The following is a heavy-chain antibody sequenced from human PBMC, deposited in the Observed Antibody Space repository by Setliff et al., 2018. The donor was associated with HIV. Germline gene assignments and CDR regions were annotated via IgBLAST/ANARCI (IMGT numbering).Heavy chain of an antibody. J-gene: IGHJ5*02. CDR1: GYSFTSYG. V-gene: IGHV1-18*01. CDR3: ARGTTPLGWFDP. D-gene: IGHD2-2*01. CDR2: ISAYNVNT. Sequence: ASVKVSCKASGYSFTSYGVSWVRQAPGQGLEWMGWISAYNVNTNYAQKLQGRVTMTTDTSTSTAYMELRSLRSDDTAVWYCARGTTPLGWFDPWGQGTLVTVSS.